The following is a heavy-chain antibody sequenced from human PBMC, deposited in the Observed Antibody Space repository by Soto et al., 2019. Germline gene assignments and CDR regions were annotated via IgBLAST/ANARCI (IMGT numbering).Heavy chain of an antibody. V-gene: IGHV3-23*01. Sequence: PGGSLRLXCAASGFTFSNYAMTWVRQGPGKGLEWVSGISGSGGRSYYADSVKGRFTISRDNSKSTLYLQMNSLRAEDTAVYYCAKAYFVWSSEQPYYFDYWGQGTLVTVSS. D-gene: IGHD3-16*01. CDR1: GFTFSNYA. CDR2: ISGSGGRS. J-gene: IGHJ4*02. CDR3: AKAYFVWSSEQPYYFDY.